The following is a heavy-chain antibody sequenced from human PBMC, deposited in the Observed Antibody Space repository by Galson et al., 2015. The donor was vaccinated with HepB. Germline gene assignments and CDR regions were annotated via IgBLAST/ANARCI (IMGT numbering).Heavy chain of an antibody. CDR1: GFTFSSYA. CDR3: AKWWVRGAYYYGMDV. Sequence: SLRLSCAASGFTFSSYAMSWVRQAPGKGLEWVSAISGSGGSTYYADSVKGRFTISRDNSKNTLYLQMNSLRAEDTAVYYCAKWWVRGAYYYGMDVWGQGTTVTVPS. D-gene: IGHD3-10*01. J-gene: IGHJ6*02. V-gene: IGHV3-23*01. CDR2: ISGSGGST.